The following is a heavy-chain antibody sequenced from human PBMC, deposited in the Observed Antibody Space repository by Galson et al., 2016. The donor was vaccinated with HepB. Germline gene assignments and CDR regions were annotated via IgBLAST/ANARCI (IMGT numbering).Heavy chain of an antibody. V-gene: IGHV3-13*01. D-gene: IGHD2-15*01. CDR1: GLTFSRCD. Sequence: SLRLSCAASGLTFSRCDMHWVRQATGKGLEWVPAIGTAGDTYYPVSVRGRFTISRENSKNSLYLQMNSLKAGDTAVYYCSRGKFDCSGGTCHYYGMDVWGKGTTVTVSS. CDR2: IGTAGDT. J-gene: IGHJ6*04. CDR3: SRGKFDCSGGTCHYYGMDV.